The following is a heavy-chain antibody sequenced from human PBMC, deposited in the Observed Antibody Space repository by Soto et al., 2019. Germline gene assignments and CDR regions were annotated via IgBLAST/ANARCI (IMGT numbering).Heavy chain of an antibody. CDR3: AASSGWYFETTRRYYYYYGMDV. D-gene: IGHD6-19*01. V-gene: IGHV3-30-3*01. J-gene: IGHJ6*02. CDR2: ISYDGSNK. Sequence: GGSLRLSCAASGFTFSSYAMHWVRQAPGKGLEWVAVISYDGSNKYYADSVKGRFTISRDNSKNTLYLQMNSLRAEDTAVYYCAASSGWYFETTRRYYYYYGMDVWGQGTTVTVSS. CDR1: GFTFSSYA.